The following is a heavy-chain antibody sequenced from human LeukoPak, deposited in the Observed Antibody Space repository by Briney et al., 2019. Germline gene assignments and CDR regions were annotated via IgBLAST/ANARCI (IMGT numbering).Heavy chain of an antibody. D-gene: IGHD6-19*01. Sequence: GGSLRLSCAASGFTFDDYDMSWVRQAPGKGLEWVSGINWNGGSTGYADSVKGRFTISRDNAKNSLYLQMNSLRAEDTAVYYCARDSSGWFIYYYYYMDVWGKGTTVTVPS. J-gene: IGHJ6*03. CDR1: GFTFDDYD. CDR3: ARDSSGWFIYYYYYMDV. V-gene: IGHV3-20*04. CDR2: INWNGGST.